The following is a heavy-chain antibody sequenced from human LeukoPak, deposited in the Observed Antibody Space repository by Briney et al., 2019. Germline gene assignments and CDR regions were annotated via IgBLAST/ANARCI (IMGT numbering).Heavy chain of an antibody. CDR1: GGTFSSYA. CDR3: ARWISGSYFWFDP. D-gene: IGHD1-26*01. Sequence: GASVKVSCKASGGTFSSYAISWVRQAPGQGLEWMGGIIPIFGTANYAQKFQGRVTITAGESTSTAYMELSSLRSEDTAVYYCARWISGSYFWFDPWGQGTLVTVSS. V-gene: IGHV1-69*13. J-gene: IGHJ5*02. CDR2: IIPIFGTA.